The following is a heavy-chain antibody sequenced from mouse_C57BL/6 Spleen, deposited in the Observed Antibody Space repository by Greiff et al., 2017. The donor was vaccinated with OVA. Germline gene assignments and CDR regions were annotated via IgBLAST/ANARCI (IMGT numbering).Heavy chain of an antibody. Sequence: EVKVVESEGGLVQPGSSMKLSCTASGFTFSDYYMAWVRQVPEKGLEWVANINYDGSSTYYLDSLKSRFIISRDNAKNILYLQMSSLKSEDTATYYCARGDIYPYYFDYWGQGTTLTVSS. CDR1: GFTFSDYY. J-gene: IGHJ2*01. CDR3: ARGDIYPYYFDY. CDR2: INYDGSST. V-gene: IGHV5-16*01. D-gene: IGHD1-3*01.